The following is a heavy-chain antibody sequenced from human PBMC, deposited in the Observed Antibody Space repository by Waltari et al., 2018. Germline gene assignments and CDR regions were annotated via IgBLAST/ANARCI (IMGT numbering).Heavy chain of an antibody. J-gene: IGHJ3*02. CDR1: GYNFTSYA. CDR3: ARAMGYCSGGSCYSSAFDI. Sequence: QVQLVQSGAEVKKPGASVKVSCKASGYNFTSYAMHWVRQAPGQRLEWMGWINASNSNTKYSQKFQGRVTITRDTSASTAYMELSSLRSEDTAVYYCARAMGYCSGGSCYSSAFDIWGQGTMVTVSS. V-gene: IGHV1-3*01. D-gene: IGHD2-15*01. CDR2: INASNSNT.